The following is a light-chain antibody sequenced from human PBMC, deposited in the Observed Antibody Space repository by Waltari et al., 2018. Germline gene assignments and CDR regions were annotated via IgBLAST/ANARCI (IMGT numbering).Light chain of an antibody. V-gene: IGKV3-20*01. J-gene: IGKJ5*01. CDR1: QSISSSY. Sequence: EIVLTQSPGTLSLSPGERATLYCRASQSISSSYLAWYQQKPGQAPRLLLYGTSSRATGIPDRFSGSGSGTDFTLTISRREPEDFAVYYCQHYDSSSITFGQGTRLEIK. CDR3: QHYDSSSIT. CDR2: GTS.